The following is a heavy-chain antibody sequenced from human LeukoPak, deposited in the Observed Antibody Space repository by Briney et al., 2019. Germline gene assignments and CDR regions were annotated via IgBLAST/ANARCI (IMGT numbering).Heavy chain of an antibody. Sequence: GGSLRLSCAASGFTVSSNYMSCVRQAPGKGLEWVSVIYSGASTYYADSVKGRFTISRDNSKNTLYLQTNSLKTEDTAVYYCMRVHGWAFDYWGQGALVTVSS. CDR2: IYSGAST. CDR3: MRVHGWAFDY. CDR1: GFTVSSNY. V-gene: IGHV3-66*01. D-gene: IGHD3-10*01. J-gene: IGHJ4*02.